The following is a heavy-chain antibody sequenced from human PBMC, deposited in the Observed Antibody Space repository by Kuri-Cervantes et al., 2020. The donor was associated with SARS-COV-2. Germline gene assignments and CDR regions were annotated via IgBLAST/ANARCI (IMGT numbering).Heavy chain of an antibody. V-gene: IGHV1-69*13. CDR1: GGNFSGEV. CDR2: FVPMSGTS. J-gene: IGHJ4*02. D-gene: IGHD2-15*01. CDR3: ASLAGLEAEFQDY. Sequence: SVKVSCKASGGNFSGEVVSWVRQAPGQGLEWMGGFVPMSGTSNYAQKFQGRVTITADESTSTAYMELSSLRSEDTAVYYCASLAGLEAEFQDYWGQGTLVTVSS.